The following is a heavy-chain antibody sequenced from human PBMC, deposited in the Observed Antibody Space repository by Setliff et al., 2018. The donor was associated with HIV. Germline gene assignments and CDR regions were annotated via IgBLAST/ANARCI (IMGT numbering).Heavy chain of an antibody. CDR1: GYTFTSYY. Sequence: ASVKVSCKASGYTFTSYYMHWVRQAPGQGLEWMGIINPSGGSTGYAQKFQGRVTMTRDTSISTAYMELNSLRAEDTAIYFCARSFPYYYESSGLYAMDVWGQGTTVTVSS. CDR2: INPSGGST. V-gene: IGHV1-46*01. D-gene: IGHD3-22*01. J-gene: IGHJ6*02. CDR3: ARSFPYYYESSGLYAMDV.